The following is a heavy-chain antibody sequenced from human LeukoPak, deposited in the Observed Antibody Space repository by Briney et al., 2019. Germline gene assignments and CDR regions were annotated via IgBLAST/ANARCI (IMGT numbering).Heavy chain of an antibody. Sequence: PGGSLRLSCAASGFTFSTYAMSWVRQAPGKGLEWVSSISGSGGLPYYADSVKGRFTISRDNSKSTLYLQMNSLRAEDTAVYYCAKFDYDSSGFYSYFDCWGQGTLVTVSS. D-gene: IGHD3-22*01. CDR1: GFTFSTYA. V-gene: IGHV3-23*01. CDR2: ISGSGGLP. J-gene: IGHJ4*02. CDR3: AKFDYDSSGFYSYFDC.